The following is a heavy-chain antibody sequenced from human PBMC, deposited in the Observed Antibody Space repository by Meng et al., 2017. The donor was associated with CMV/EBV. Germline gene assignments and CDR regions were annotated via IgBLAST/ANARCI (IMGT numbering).Heavy chain of an antibody. CDR3: AREDCSSTSCYTGYYGMDV. V-gene: IGHV3-48*04. CDR2: ITSSSTI. CDR1: GFTFSTYS. J-gene: IGHJ6*02. Sequence: GESLKISCVASGFTFSTYSMNWVRQAPGKGLEWLSYITSSSTIYYADSVKGRFTISRDNAKNSLYLQMNSLRAEDTAVYYCAREDCSSTSCYTGYYGMDVWGQGTTVTVSS. D-gene: IGHD2-2*02.